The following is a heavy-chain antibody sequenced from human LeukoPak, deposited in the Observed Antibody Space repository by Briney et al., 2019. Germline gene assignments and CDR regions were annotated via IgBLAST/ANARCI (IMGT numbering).Heavy chain of an antibody. V-gene: IGHV3-74*01. D-gene: IGHD4-17*01. CDR2: INSDGSST. J-gene: IGHJ4*02. CDR1: GFTFSSYW. Sequence: GGSLRLSCAASGFTFSSYWMYWVCQAPGKGLVWVSRINSDGSSTSYADSVKGRFTISRDNAKNTLSLQINSLRAEDTAVYYCARASTVTTCLWDWGQGTLVTVSS. CDR3: ARASTVTTCLWD.